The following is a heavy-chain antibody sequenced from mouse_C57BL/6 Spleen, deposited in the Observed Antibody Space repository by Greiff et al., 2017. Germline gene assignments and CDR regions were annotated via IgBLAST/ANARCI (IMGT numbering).Heavy chain of an antibody. J-gene: IGHJ3*01. CDR1: GYTFTDYN. CDR3: ARHYYGSIPGWFAY. D-gene: IGHD1-1*01. V-gene: IGHV1-22*01. Sequence: EVQLQQSGPELVKPGASVKMSCKASGYTFTDYNMHWVKQSHGKSLEWIGNINTNNGGTSYNQKFKGKATLTVNKSSSTAYLQLRSLTSEDSAVYYCARHYYGSIPGWFAYWGQGTLVTVSA. CDR2: INTNNGGT.